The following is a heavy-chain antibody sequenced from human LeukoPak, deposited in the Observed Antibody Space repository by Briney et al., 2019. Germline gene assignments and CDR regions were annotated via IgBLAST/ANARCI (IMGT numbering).Heavy chain of an antibody. J-gene: IGHJ3*02. Sequence: SETLSLTCDVSGASISDSPYYWGWIRQSPGKGLEWIGSVLYSGTTHYNPSLKNRVSVSVDTSKNQFSLDLRSVTAADTALYYCARHDFGVYDFSAFDIWGQGALIRVSS. D-gene: IGHD5/OR15-5a*01. V-gene: IGHV4-39*01. CDR3: ARHDFGVYDFSAFDI. CDR2: VLYSGTT. CDR1: GASISDSPYY.